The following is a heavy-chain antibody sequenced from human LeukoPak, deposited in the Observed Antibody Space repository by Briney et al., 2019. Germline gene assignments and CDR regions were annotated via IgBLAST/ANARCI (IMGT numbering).Heavy chain of an antibody. CDR2: ITPGGGT. V-gene: IGHV1-2*02. D-gene: IGHD5-24*01. CDR1: GYTFTYYA. Sequence: ASVKVSCKASGYTFTYYAMHWVRQAPGQGLQWMGWITPGGGTNYPQKFQGRVAITWDTSITTAYMDLSRLTSDDTAVYYCARDRYGDGFAHFDYWGQGALVNVSS. J-gene: IGHJ4*02. CDR3: ARDRYGDGFAHFDY.